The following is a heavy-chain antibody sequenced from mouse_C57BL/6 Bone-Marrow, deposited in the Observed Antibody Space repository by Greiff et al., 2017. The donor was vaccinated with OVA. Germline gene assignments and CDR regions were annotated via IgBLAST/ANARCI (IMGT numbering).Heavy chain of an antibody. D-gene: IGHD1-1*01. CDR3: ARENYYGSYWYFDV. CDR1: GYTFTNYW. Sequence: VQVVESGAELVRPGTSVKMSCKASGYTFTNYWIGWAKQRPGHGLEWIGDIYPGGGYTNYNEKFKGKATLTADKSSSTAYMQFSSLTSEDSAIYYCARENYYGSYWYFDVWGTGTTVTVSS. V-gene: IGHV1-63*01. J-gene: IGHJ1*03. CDR2: IYPGGGYT.